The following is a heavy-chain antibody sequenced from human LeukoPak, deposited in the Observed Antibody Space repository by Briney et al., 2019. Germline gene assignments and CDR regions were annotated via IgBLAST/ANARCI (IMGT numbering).Heavy chain of an antibody. V-gene: IGHV3-23*01. J-gene: IGHJ4*02. Sequence: GGSLRLSCAASGFTFSSYAMTWVRQAPGKGLEWVSIISGASGGSTYNADSVKGRFTISRDNSKNTLYLQMNSLRAEGTALYYCARGGSSSWYPNFDYWGQGTLVTVSS. CDR1: GFTFSSYA. D-gene: IGHD6-13*01. CDR3: ARGGSSSWYPNFDY. CDR2: ISGASGGST.